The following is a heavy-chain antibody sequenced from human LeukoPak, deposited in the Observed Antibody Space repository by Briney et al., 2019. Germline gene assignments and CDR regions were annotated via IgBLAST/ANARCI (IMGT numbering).Heavy chain of an antibody. V-gene: IGHV4-30-2*01. CDR2: IFHSGRT. Sequence: PSETLSLTCVVSGGSISSDAYSWIWIRQPPGKGLEWIGYIFHSGRTFYNPSLQSRVTISVDRSNNQFSLKLTSLTAADTAVYYCARDARSWFDPWGQGTLVAVSS. CDR1: GGSISSDAYS. J-gene: IGHJ5*02. CDR3: ARDARSWFDP.